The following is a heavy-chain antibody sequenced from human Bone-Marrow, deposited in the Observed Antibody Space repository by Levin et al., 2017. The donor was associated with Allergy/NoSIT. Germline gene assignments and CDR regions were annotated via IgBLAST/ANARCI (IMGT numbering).Heavy chain of an antibody. V-gene: IGHV3-13*01. D-gene: IGHD1-26*01. CDR1: GFTFSNYD. Sequence: PGGSLRLSCAASGFTFSNYDMHWVRQATGKGLEWVSAIGTAGDTYYPGSVKGRFTISREDAKNSLYLQMNSLRAGDTAVYYCARVKDSGSYDRGGFDVWGQGTMVTVSS. CDR2: IGTAGDT. J-gene: IGHJ3*01. CDR3: ARVKDSGSYDRGGFDV.